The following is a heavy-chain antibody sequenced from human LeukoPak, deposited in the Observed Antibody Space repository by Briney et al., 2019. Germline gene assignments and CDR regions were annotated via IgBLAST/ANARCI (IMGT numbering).Heavy chain of an antibody. J-gene: IGHJ4*02. V-gene: IGHV3-23*01. CDR3: AKQQAYDFWSGYQRSPIDY. D-gene: IGHD3-3*01. CDR2: ISGGDGAT. Sequence: GGSLRLSCAASGFIFSNHAMTWVRQAPGKGLEWVSAISGGDGATYYADSVKGRFIISRDNSKNTLYLQMNSLRAEDTAVYYCAKQQAYDFWSGYQRSPIDYWGQGTLVTVSS. CDR1: GFIFSNHA.